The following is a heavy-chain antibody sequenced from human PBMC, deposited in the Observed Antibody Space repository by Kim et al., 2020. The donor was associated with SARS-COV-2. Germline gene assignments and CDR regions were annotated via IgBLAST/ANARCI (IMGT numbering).Heavy chain of an antibody. V-gene: IGHV4-61*01. CDR1: GGSVSSGSYY. CDR3: GRGEWYSSSWYGDH. J-gene: IGHJ4*02. Sequence: SETLSLTCTVSGGSVSSGSYYWSWIRQRPGKGLEGIGYIFYSGSTNYNPSLKSRVTISVDTSKNQFSLKLSSVTAADTAVYYCGRGEWYSSSWYGDHWGQGTLVTVSS. D-gene: IGHD6-13*01. CDR2: IFYSGST.